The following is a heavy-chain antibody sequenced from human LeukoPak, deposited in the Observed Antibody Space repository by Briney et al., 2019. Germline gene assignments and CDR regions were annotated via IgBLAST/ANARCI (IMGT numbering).Heavy chain of an antibody. CDR2: INPNSGGT. Sequence: ASVKVSCKASGYTFTGYYMHWVRQAPGQGLEWMGWINPNSGGTNYAQKFQGRVTMARDTSISTAYIELSRLRSDDTAVYYCASLAVVTAIPFEYWGQGTLVTVSS. V-gene: IGHV1-2*02. J-gene: IGHJ4*02. D-gene: IGHD2-21*02. CDR1: GYTFTGYY. CDR3: ASLAVVTAIPFEY.